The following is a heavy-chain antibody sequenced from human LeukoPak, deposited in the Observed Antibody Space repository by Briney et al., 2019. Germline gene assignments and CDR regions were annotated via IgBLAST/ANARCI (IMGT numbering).Heavy chain of an antibody. CDR1: GGSIFSYY. V-gene: IGHV4-4*08. Sequence: PSETLSLTCTVSGGSIFSYYFNWIRQPPGKGLEWIGYIYSNGITNYNPSLRSRGTISIATSKNQVSLRLRSVTAADTAIYYCARRAYYDTSGYSPASGYFDLWGRGTMVTFSS. CDR3: ARRAYYDTSGYSPASGYFDL. D-gene: IGHD3-22*01. CDR2: IYSNGIT. J-gene: IGHJ2*01.